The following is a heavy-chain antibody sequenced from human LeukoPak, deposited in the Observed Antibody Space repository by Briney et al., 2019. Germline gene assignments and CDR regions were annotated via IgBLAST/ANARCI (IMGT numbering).Heavy chain of an antibody. J-gene: IGHJ4*02. D-gene: IGHD3-16*02. Sequence: SETLSLTCAVYGGSFCGYYWSWIRQPPGKGMEWIGEINHSGSTNYNPSLKSRVTISVDTSKNQFSLKLSSVTAADTAVYYCARAHLYDYIWGSYRRAPYFDYWGQGTLVTVSS. V-gene: IGHV4-34*01. CDR3: ARAHLYDYIWGSYRRAPYFDY. CDR1: GGSFCGYY. CDR2: INHSGST.